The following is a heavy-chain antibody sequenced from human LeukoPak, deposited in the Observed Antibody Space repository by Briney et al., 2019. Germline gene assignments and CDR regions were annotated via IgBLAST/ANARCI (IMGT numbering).Heavy chain of an antibody. CDR1: GGTFSSYA. Sequence: ASVKVSCKASGGTFSSYAISWVRQAPGQGLEWMGWINPNSGGTNYAQKFQGRVTMTRDTSISTAYMELSRLRSDDTAVYYCARSVGGCSSTSCYYYYMDVWGKGTTVTVSS. CDR3: ARSVGGCSSTSCYYYYMDV. CDR2: INPNSGGT. D-gene: IGHD2-2*01. V-gene: IGHV1-2*02. J-gene: IGHJ6*03.